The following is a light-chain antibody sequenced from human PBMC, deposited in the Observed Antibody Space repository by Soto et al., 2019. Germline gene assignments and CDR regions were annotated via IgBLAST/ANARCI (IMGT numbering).Light chain of an antibody. V-gene: IGLV2-14*01. J-gene: IGLJ1*01. CDR3: SSYTSSSTPYV. CDR1: SSDVGGYNY. CDR2: EVS. Sequence: QSALTQPASVSGSPGQSITISCTGTSSDVGGYNYVSWYQQYPGKAPKLMIYEVSNRPSGVSSRFSGSKSGNTASLTISGLQAEDEADYYCSSYTSSSTPYVFGTGTKLTVL.